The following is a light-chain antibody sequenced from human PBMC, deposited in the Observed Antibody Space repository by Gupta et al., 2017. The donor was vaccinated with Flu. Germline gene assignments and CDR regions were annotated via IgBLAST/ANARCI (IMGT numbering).Light chain of an antibody. CDR2: LGS. Sequence: DIVLTQSPLSLPVTPGEPASISCRSSQSLLYSDAYNYVDWYLQKPGQSPQLVIYLGSKRASPVRVRFSGCGSGLXFTLRIXRGEAEAVGVYYCSRTLPSARTFGXGTRLEMK. CDR3: SRTLPSART. J-gene: IGKJ1*01. V-gene: IGKV2-28*01. CDR1: QSLLYSDAYNY.